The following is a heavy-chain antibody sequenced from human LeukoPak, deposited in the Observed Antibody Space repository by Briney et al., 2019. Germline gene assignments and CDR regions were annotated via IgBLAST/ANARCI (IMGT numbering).Heavy chain of an antibody. V-gene: IGHV3-23*01. D-gene: IGHD5-24*01. CDR3: ATRNNGCPYH. CDR2: ISNNGGYT. Sequence: GGSLRLSCAASGFTFSSYAMSWVRQAPGKELEWVSAISNNGGYTYYADSVQGRFTISRDNSKSTLCLQMNSLRAEDTAVYYCATRNNGCPYHWGQGTLVTVSS. CDR1: GFTFSSYA. J-gene: IGHJ4*02.